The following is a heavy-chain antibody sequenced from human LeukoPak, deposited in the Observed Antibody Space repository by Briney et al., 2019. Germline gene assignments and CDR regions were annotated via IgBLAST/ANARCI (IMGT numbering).Heavy chain of an antibody. J-gene: IGHJ3*02. V-gene: IGHV1-2*02. CDR2: INPNSGGT. CDR3: ARVDIVATIDAFDI. D-gene: IGHD5-12*01. CDR1: GYTFTGYY. Sequence: GASVKVSCKASGYTFTGYYMHWVRQAPGQGLEWMGWINPNSGGTNYAQKFQGRVTMTRDTSISTAYMELSRLRSDDTAVYYCARVDIVATIDAFDIWGQGTMVTVSS.